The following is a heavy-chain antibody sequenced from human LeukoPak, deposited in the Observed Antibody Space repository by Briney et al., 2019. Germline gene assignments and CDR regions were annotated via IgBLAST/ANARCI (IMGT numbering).Heavy chain of an antibody. CDR2: IYPADSDT. CDR3: ARQLRDGSPTYPDAFDI. CDR1: GYSFTSYW. V-gene: IGHV5-51*01. J-gene: IGHJ3*02. Sequence: GESLKISCQGSGYSFTSYWIDWVRQMPGKGLEWMGIIYPADSDTRYSPSFQGQVTISADKSISTVYLQWSSLKASDTAIYYCARQLRDGSPTYPDAFDIWGQGTMVTVSS. D-gene: IGHD5-24*01.